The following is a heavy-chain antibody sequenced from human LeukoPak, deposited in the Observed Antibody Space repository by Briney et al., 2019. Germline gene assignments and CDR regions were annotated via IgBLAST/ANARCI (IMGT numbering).Heavy chain of an antibody. Sequence: GGSLRLSCEASGFTFSNDWVAWVRQAPGKGLEWVANIRQDGSEKDYVDSVKGRFTISRDNAEDSVYLQMNSLRAEDTAVYYCARHTYYYFEYWGQGTLVTVSS. D-gene: IGHD3-10*01. J-gene: IGHJ4*02. CDR3: ARHTYYYFEY. CDR2: IRQDGSEK. V-gene: IGHV3-7*01. CDR1: GFTFSNDW.